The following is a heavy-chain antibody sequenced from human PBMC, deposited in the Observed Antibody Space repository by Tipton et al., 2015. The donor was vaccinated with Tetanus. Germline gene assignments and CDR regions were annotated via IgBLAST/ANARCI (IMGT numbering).Heavy chain of an antibody. Sequence: TLSLTCTVSGGSVSSNGYFWGWIRQSPGKGLEWIASINSGGTTYHNPSLQSRVAISIDTSKSQFSMTLTSVTAADTAVYYCARVANRSRRRGYDLWGQGKMVIVSS. V-gene: IGHV4-39*07. CDR1: GGSVSSNGYF. J-gene: IGHJ3*01. CDR3: ARVANRSRRRGYDL. CDR2: INSGGTT. D-gene: IGHD2-15*01.